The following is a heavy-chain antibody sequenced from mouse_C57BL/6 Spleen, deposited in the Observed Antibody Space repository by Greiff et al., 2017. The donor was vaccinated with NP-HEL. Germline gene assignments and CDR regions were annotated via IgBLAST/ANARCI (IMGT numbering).Heavy chain of an antibody. D-gene: IGHD2-1*01. Sequence: QVQLKQSGPELVKPGASVKISCKASGYAFTSSWMNWVKQRPGKGLEWIGRIYPGDGDTNYNGKFKGKATLTADKSSSTAYMQLSSLTSEDSAVYFCARAEYRNYVGWYFDDWGTGTTVTVSS. CDR3: ARAEYRNYVGWYFDD. J-gene: IGHJ1*03. V-gene: IGHV1-82*01. CDR1: GYAFTSSW. CDR2: IYPGDGDT.